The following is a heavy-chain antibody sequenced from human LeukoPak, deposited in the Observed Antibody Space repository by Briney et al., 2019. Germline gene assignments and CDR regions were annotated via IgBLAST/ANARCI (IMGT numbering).Heavy chain of an antibody. Sequence: ASVKVSCKASGYTCTSYDINWVRQATGQGLEWMGWMNPNSGNTGYAQKFQGRVTMTRNTSISTAYMELSSLRSEDTAVYYCAREGFYCTTTNCYNDYWGQGTLVTVSS. CDR3: AREGFYCTTTNCYNDY. V-gene: IGHV1-8*01. CDR2: MNPNSGNT. CDR1: GYTCTSYD. D-gene: IGHD2-2*02. J-gene: IGHJ4*02.